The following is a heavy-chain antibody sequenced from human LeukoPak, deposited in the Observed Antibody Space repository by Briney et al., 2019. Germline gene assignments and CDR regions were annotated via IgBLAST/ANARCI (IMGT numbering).Heavy chain of an antibody. J-gene: IGHJ4*02. V-gene: IGHV3-33*01. CDR3: ARSLPDSSGYYYDY. CDR1: GFTLSSSG. CDR2: IWYDGSTK. D-gene: IGHD3-22*01. Sequence: AGGSLRLSCAASGFTLSSSGMHWVRHAPGKGLEWVAVIWYDGSTKYYADSVKGRFTISRDTSKNTLYLQMNSLRAEDTAVYYCARSLPDSSGYYYDYWGQGTLVTVSS.